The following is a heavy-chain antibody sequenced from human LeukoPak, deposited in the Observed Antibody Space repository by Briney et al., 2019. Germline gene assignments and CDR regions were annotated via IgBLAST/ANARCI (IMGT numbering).Heavy chain of an antibody. D-gene: IGHD5-18*01. J-gene: IGHJ4*02. CDR3: ARSAYNYGYVYFDH. CDR1: GYTFTGCF. V-gene: IGHV1-2*02. Sequence: ASVKVSCKASGYTFTGCFIHYVRQAPGQGLEWMGWIDPNSDNIRYSETFKDRVTMTRDTSTNTAYMELSWLRSDDTAVYYCARSAYNYGYVYFDHWGQGTLVTVSS. CDR2: IDPNSDNI.